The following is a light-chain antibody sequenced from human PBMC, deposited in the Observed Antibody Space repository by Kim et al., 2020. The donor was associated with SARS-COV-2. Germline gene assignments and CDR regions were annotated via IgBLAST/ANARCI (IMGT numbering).Light chain of an antibody. CDR1: QGIRCY. Sequence: SVGHGVTIPCRARQGIRCYLAWYQEKPGKAPKLLIYAASTLQSGVPSRFSGSGSGTDFTLPISSLQPEDFATYYCQQLNSYHLLTSGGGTKVDIK. J-gene: IGKJ4*01. CDR2: AAS. V-gene: IGKV1-9*01. CDR3: QQLNSYHLLT.